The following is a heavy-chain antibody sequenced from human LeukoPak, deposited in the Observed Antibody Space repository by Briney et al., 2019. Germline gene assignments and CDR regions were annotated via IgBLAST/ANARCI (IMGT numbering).Heavy chain of an antibody. V-gene: IGHV4-59*01. Sequence: SETLSLTCTVSGGSISSYYWSWIGQPPGKGLEWIGYIYYSGSTNYNPSRKSRVTISVDTSKNQFSLKLSSVTAADTAVYYCARLDYYGSGSYLGYWGQGTLVTVSS. CDR1: GGSISSYY. CDR2: IYYSGST. D-gene: IGHD3-10*01. CDR3: ARLDYYGSGSYLGY. J-gene: IGHJ4*02.